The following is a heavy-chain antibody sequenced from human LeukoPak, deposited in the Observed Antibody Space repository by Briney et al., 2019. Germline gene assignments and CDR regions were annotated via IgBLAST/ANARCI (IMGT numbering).Heavy chain of an antibody. CDR3: ARRRGYSFDY. D-gene: IGHD5-18*01. CDR2: IYYSGST. J-gene: IGHJ4*02. Sequence: SETLSLTCTVSGGSISGYYWSWIRQPPGKGLEWIGYIYYSGSTNYNPSLKSRVTISVDTSKNQFSLKLSSVTAADTAVYYCARRRGYSFDYWGQGTLVTDSS. CDR1: GGSISGYY. V-gene: IGHV4-59*08.